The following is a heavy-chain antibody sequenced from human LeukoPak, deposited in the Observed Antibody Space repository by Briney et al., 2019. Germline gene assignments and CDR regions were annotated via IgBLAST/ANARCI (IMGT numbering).Heavy chain of an antibody. CDR3: APYPNSIWST. CDR2: ISSSGATI. Sequence: GGSLRLSCAASGFTFSSYEMNWVRQAPGKGLECVSYISSSGATIYYADSLKGRFTISRDNARNSLYLQMSSLRAEDTAVYFCAPYPNSIWSTWGQGTLVTVSS. D-gene: IGHD6-13*01. J-gene: IGHJ4*02. CDR1: GFTFSSYE. V-gene: IGHV3-48*03.